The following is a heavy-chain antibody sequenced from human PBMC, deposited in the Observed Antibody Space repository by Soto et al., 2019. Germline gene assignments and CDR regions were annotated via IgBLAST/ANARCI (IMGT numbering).Heavy chain of an antibody. D-gene: IGHD3-3*01. V-gene: IGHV1-24*01. CDR2: FDPEDGET. CDR1: GYTPTELS. Sequence: GASVKVSCKVSGYTPTELSMHWVRQAPGKGLEWMGGFDPEDGETIYAQKFQGRVTMTEDTSTDTAYMELSSLRSEDTAVYYCATEQTRITIFGVVKHDAFDIWGQGTMVTVSS. CDR3: ATEQTRITIFGVVKHDAFDI. J-gene: IGHJ3*02.